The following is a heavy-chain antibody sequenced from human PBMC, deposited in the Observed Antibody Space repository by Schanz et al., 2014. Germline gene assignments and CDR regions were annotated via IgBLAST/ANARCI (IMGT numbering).Heavy chain of an antibody. V-gene: IGHV1-46*01. CDR1: EYTFTRHY. CDR3: AREGTVIRGLSGWFDP. Sequence: QVQWVQSGADVKKPGTAVKVSCKASEYTFTRHYMHWVRQAPGQGLEWMGIIHSTGGTTSHAQKFQGRVTMTRDTSTSTVYMELSSLRSEDTAVYYCAREGTVIRGLSGWFDPWGQGTLVTVSS. J-gene: IGHJ5*02. CDR2: IHSTGGTT. D-gene: IGHD3-10*01.